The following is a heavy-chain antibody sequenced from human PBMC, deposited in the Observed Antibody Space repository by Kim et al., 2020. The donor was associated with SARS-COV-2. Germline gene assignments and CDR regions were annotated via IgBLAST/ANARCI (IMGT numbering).Heavy chain of an antibody. CDR1: GGSISSSSYY. D-gene: IGHD1-20*01. V-gene: IGHV4-39*01. CDR3: ARHIMSPSSPDKGHDAFDI. Sequence: SETLSLTCTVSGGSISSSSYYWGWIRQPPGKGLEWIGSSYYSGSTYYNPSLKSRVTISVDTTKNQFSLKLSSVTAADTAVYYWARHIMSPSSPDKGHDAFDIWGQGTIVTVSS. CDR2: SYYSGST. J-gene: IGHJ3*02.